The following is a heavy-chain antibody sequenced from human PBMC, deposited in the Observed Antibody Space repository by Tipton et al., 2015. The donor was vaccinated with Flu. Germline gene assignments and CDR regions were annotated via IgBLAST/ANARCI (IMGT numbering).Heavy chain of an antibody. V-gene: IGHV3-23*04. CDR2: VTGGGST. CDR3: AKVIPEAVAGLDY. Sequence: QLVQSGGGLVQPGESLKLSCAASGIKFSSYGMSWARQAPGKGLEWVSGVTGGGSTYYADSVKGRFTISRDIYKNMLFLQMNSPRAEDTAVYYCAKVIPEAVAGLDYWGQGTLVTVSS. J-gene: IGHJ4*02. D-gene: IGHD6-19*01. CDR1: GIKFSSYG.